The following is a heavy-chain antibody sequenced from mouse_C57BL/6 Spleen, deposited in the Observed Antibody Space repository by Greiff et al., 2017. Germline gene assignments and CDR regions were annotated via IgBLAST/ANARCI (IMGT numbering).Heavy chain of an antibody. V-gene: IGHV1-63*01. J-gene: IGHJ4*01. CDR1: GYTFTNYW. Sequence: VKVVESGAELVRPGTSVKMSCKASGYTFTNYWIGWAKQRPGHGLEWIGDIYPGGGYTNYNEKFKGKATLTADKSSSTAYMQFSSLTSEDSAIYYCARSELGRGENAMDYWGQGTSVTVSS. CDR3: ARSELGRGENAMDY. D-gene: IGHD4-1*01. CDR2: IYPGGGYT.